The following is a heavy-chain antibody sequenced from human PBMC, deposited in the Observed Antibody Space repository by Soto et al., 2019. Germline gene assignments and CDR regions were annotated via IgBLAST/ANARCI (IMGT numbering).Heavy chain of an antibody. CDR1: GGTFSSYA. CDR2: IIPIFGTA. Sequence: QVQLVQSGAEVKKPGSSVKVSCKASGGTFSSYAISWVRQAPGQGLEWMGGIIPIFGTANYAQKFQGRVTITADESMSTAYMELSSLRSEDTAVYYCARGYCSSTSCYIAHYYYYYGMDVWGQGTTVTVSS. D-gene: IGHD2-2*02. CDR3: ARGYCSSTSCYIAHYYYYYGMDV. V-gene: IGHV1-69*01. J-gene: IGHJ6*02.